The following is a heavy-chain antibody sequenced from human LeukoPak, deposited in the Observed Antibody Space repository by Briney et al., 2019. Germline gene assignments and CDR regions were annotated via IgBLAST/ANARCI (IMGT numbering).Heavy chain of an antibody. CDR1: GFTFSSYA. Sequence: PGGSLRLSCAASGFTFSSYAMSWVRQAPGKGLEWVSAISGSGGSTYYADSVKGRFTMSRDNSKNTVYLQMNSLRAEDTAVYYCARLMSLSGYSYFGMDVWGQGTTVTVSS. CDR3: ARLMSLSGYSYFGMDV. J-gene: IGHJ6*02. V-gene: IGHV3-23*01. D-gene: IGHD2-15*01. CDR2: ISGSGGST.